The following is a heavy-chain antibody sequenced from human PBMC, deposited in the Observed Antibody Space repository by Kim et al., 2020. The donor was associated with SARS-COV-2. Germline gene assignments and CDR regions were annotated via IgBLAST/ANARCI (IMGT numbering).Heavy chain of an antibody. CDR1: GFTFDDYA. CDR2: ISWNSGSI. Sequence: GGSLRLSCAASGFTFDDYAMHWVRQAPGKGLEWVSGISWNSGSIGYADSVKGRFTISRDNAKNSLYLQMNSLRAEDTALYYCAKDRVSGYGGDGGDFDYWGQGTLVTVSS. CDR3: AKDRVSGYGGDGGDFDY. D-gene: IGHD5-12*01. J-gene: IGHJ4*02. V-gene: IGHV3-9*01.